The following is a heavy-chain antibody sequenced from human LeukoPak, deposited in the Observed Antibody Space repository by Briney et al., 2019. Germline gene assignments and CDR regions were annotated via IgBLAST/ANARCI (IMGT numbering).Heavy chain of an antibody. D-gene: IGHD3-9*01. V-gene: IGHV4-39*07. Sequence: PSETLSLTCTVPGGSISSSSYYWGWIRQPPGKGLEWIGEINHSGSTNYNPSLKSRVTISVDTSKNQFSLKLSSVTAADTAVYYCARKLVLRYSRGYFDYWGQGTLVTVSS. CDR3: ARKLVLRYSRGYFDY. CDR2: INHSGST. J-gene: IGHJ4*02. CDR1: GGSISSSSYY.